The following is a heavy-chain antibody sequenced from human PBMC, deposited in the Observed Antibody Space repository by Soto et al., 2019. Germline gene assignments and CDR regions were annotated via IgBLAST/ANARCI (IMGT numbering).Heavy chain of an antibody. CDR3: AKAPEWYRDSRGYSDY. CDR2: VSGSGGGT. Sequence: EVQLLESGGGLVQPGGSLRLSCTASGFTFSSFAMSWVRQAPGKGLEWVSAVSGSGGGTNYADSVKGRFTISRDSSKNTLYLQMNSLRADDTAVSYCAKAPEWYRDSRGYSDYWCQGTLVTVSS. V-gene: IGHV3-23*01. J-gene: IGHJ4*02. CDR1: GFTFSSFA. D-gene: IGHD3-22*01.